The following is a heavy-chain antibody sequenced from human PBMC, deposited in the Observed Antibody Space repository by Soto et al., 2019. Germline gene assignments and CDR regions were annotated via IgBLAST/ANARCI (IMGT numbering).Heavy chain of an antibody. CDR1: GGSIGSYY. V-gene: IGHV4-59*12. Sequence: SETLSLTCTVSGGSIGSYYWSWIRQPPGKGLEWIGYIYYSDSINYNPSLKSRVIISDDTSENQFSLKLTSVTAADTAVYYCARDKITGLFDYWGQGTLVTVS. CDR2: IYYSDSI. J-gene: IGHJ4*02. CDR3: ARDKITGLFDY. D-gene: IGHD2-8*02.